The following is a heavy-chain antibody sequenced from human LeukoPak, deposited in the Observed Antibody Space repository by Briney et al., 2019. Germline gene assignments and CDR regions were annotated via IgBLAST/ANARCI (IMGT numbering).Heavy chain of an antibody. CDR2: INHSGST. Sequence: SETLSLTCAVYGGSFNGYYWSWIRQPPGEGLEWIGDINHSGSTSYNPSLKSRVTISVDTSKNQFSLKLSSVTAADTAVYYCARGGESGSYYGYWGQGTLVTVSS. J-gene: IGHJ4*02. D-gene: IGHD1-26*01. V-gene: IGHV4-34*01. CDR1: GGSFNGYY. CDR3: ARGGESGSYYGY.